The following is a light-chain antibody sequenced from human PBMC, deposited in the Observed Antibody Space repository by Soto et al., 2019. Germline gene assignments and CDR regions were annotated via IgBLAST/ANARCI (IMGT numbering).Light chain of an antibody. CDR1: QSIDSY. CDR2: GAS. J-gene: IGKJ1*01. CDR3: QQYNNWPRGT. V-gene: IGKV1-39*01. Sequence: DIQMTQSPSSLSAFVGDRVTITCRASQSIDSYLSWYQQTPGKAPKLLIYGASSLQSGVPSRFSGSGSGTDFTLTISSLQSEDFAVYYCQQYNNWPRGTFGQGTKVDIK.